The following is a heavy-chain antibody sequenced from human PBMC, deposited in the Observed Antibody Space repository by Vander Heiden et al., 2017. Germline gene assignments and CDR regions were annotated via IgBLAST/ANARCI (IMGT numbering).Heavy chain of an antibody. CDR3: ASNGAYYDFWSGHSPYWYFDL. CDR2: IIPIFGTA. V-gene: IGHV1-69*01. CDR1: GGTFSSYA. J-gene: IGHJ2*01. D-gene: IGHD3-3*01. Sequence: QVQLVQSGAEVKKPGSSVKVPCKASGGTFSSYATSWVRQAPGQGLEWMGGIIPIFGTANYAQKFQGRVTITADESTSTAYMELSSLRSEDTAVYYCASNGAYYDFWSGHSPYWYFDLWGRGTLVTVSS.